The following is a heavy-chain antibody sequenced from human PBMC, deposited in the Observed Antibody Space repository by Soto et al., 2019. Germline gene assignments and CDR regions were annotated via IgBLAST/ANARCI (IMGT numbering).Heavy chain of an antibody. J-gene: IGHJ4*02. CDR3: AKDKGYTYGHAFDY. D-gene: IGHD5-18*01. CDR2: ISYDGSNK. Sequence: GGSLRLSCAASGSTFSDYNMDWVCQAPGKGLEWVALISYDGSNKYYADSVKGRFTISRDNSKNTLYLQMNSLRAEDTATFYCAKDKGYTYGHAFDYWGQGTLVTVSS. CDR1: GSTFSDYN. V-gene: IGHV3-30*18.